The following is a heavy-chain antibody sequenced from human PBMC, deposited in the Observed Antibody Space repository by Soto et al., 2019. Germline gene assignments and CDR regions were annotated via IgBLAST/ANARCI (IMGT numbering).Heavy chain of an antibody. V-gene: IGHV4-39*07. CDR1: GGSISSTSYH. J-gene: IGHJ5*02. CDR2: IAYSGTT. CDR3: ARGRGYSYGLDP. Sequence: SETLSLTCTVSGGSISSTSYHWGWIRQPPGKRLEWIGTIAYSGTTSYSPSLKSRVAISLDTSKNQFSLSLSSVTAADTAVYYCARGRGYSYGLDPWGQGTLVTVSS. D-gene: IGHD5-18*01.